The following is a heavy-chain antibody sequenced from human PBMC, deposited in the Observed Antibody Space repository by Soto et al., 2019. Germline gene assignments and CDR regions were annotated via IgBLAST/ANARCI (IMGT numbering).Heavy chain of an antibody. CDR1: GFTFGDYG. Sequence: GGSLRLSCAASGFTFGDYGMSWVRQAPGKGLEWVSGINWNGGSTCYADSVKGRFTISRDNAKNSLYLQMNSLRAEDTGLYYCARTTGAEFDAFDIWGQGTMVTVSS. V-gene: IGHV3-20*04. CDR2: INWNGGST. D-gene: IGHD1-26*01. CDR3: ARTTGAEFDAFDI. J-gene: IGHJ3*02.